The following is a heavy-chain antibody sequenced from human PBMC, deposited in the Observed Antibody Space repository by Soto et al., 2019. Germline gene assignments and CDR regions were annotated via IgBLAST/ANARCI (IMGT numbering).Heavy chain of an antibody. CDR2: IYPGDSAT. CDR3: AKVGSPGLVYYYYGMDV. V-gene: IGHV5-51*01. D-gene: IGHD1-26*01. CDR1: GHSFTRYW. Sequence: GESLTSSCTGAGHSFTRYWIDRVRQMPGNGLEWMGIIYPGDSATRYSPSFQGQVTISADKSISTAYLQWSSLKASDTAMYYCAKVGSPGLVYYYYGMDVWGQGPTVTVSS. J-gene: IGHJ6*02.